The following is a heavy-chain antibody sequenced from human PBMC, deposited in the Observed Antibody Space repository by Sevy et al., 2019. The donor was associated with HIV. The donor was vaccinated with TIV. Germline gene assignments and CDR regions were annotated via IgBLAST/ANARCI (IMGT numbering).Heavy chain of an antibody. CDR1: GFTFSSYA. J-gene: IGHJ4*02. V-gene: IGHV3-23*01. CDR3: AIIFAYSSSSPPDY. Sequence: GGSLRLSCAASGFTFSSYAMSWVRQAPGKGLEWVSAISGSGGSTYYADSVKGRFTISRDNSKNTLYLQMNSLGAEDTAVYYCAIIFAYSSSSPPDYWGQGTLVTVSS. D-gene: IGHD6-6*01. CDR2: ISGSGGST.